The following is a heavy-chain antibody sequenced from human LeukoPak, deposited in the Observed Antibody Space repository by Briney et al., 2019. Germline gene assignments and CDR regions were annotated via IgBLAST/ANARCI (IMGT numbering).Heavy chain of an antibody. Sequence: GGSLRLSCAVSGFTFNNAWMSWVRQAPGKGLEWVSYISSSSTIYYADSVKGRFTISRDNSKNTLYLQMNSLRAEDTAVYYCAGTQHWGQGTLVTVSS. CDR1: GFTFNNAW. J-gene: IGHJ4*02. CDR3: AGTQH. CDR2: ISSSSTI. V-gene: IGHV3-69-1*01. D-gene: IGHD1-1*01.